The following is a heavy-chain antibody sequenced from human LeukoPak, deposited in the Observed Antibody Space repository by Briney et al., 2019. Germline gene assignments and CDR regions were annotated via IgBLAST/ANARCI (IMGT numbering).Heavy chain of an antibody. V-gene: IGHV1-24*01. CDR1: GYTLTELS. CDR2: FDPEDGET. Sequence: GASVKVSCKVSGYTLTELSMHWVRQAPGKGLEWMGGFDPEDGETIYAQKFQGRVTMTEDTSTDTAYMELSSLRSEDTAVYYCATAPRIETDSDYWGQGTLVTVPS. D-gene: IGHD1-26*01. J-gene: IGHJ4*02. CDR3: ATAPRIETDSDY.